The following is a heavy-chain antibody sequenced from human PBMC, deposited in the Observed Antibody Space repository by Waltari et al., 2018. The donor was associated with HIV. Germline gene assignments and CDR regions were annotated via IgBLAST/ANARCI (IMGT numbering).Heavy chain of an antibody. CDR1: GFTLTDYA. D-gene: IGHD3-10*01. CDR3: ARQGNTGTYFGGHR. J-gene: IGHJ4*02. V-gene: IGHV3-33*01. CDR2: LWPDGNTR. Sequence: QVHLVESGGTVVQPGKSLRLSCVTDGFTLTDYAMRWFRQTPGAGLQWVAILWPDGNTRFYAPFVRGRFSIYRDNTKKTVFLQMRALRADDTGVYFCARQGNTGTYFGGHRWGRGT.